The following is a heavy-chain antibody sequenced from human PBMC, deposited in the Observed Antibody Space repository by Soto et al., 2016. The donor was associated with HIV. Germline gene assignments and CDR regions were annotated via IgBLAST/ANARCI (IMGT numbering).Heavy chain of an antibody. D-gene: IGHD3-10*01. CDR2: ISYDGSNT. Sequence: VQLVESGGAVVQPGRSLRLSCVASGFIFSTYGMHWVRQAPGKGLEWVAIISYDGSNTYYADSVKGRFTISRDNSKNTLYLQMNSLRVEDTAIYYCARDQYNYGGDYYYYGMDVWGQGTTVTVSS. CDR1: GFIFSTYG. CDR3: ARDQYNYGGDYYYYGMDV. V-gene: IGHV3-33*01. J-gene: IGHJ6*02.